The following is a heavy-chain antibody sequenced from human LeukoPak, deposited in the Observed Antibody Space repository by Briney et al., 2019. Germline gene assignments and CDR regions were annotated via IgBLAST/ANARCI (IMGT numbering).Heavy chain of an antibody. D-gene: IGHD2-2*01. CDR3: ARCTSCYYYYYYMDV. CDR2: IIPIFGTA. Sequence: GASVTVSCKASGGTFSSYAISWVRQAPGQGVEWMGGIIPIFGTANYAQTFQGRVTITRDKSTSKAYMELSRLRAEDTAVYYCARCTSCYYYYYYMDVWGKGTTVTVSS. CDR1: GGTFSSYA. J-gene: IGHJ6*03. V-gene: IGHV1-69*05.